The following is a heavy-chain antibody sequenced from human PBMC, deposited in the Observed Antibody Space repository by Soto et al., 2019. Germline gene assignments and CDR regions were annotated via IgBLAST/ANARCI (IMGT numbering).Heavy chain of an antibody. CDR3: AKEVGYSSGWPHFDY. CDR2: IKSKTDGGTT. V-gene: IGHV3-15*01. Sequence: GSLRLSCAASGFTFSNAWMSWVRQAPGKGLEWVGRIKSKTDGGTTDYAAPVKGRFTISRDDSKNTLYLQMNSLKAEDTAVYYCAKEVGYSSGWPHFDYWGQGTLVTSPQ. CDR1: GFTFSNAW. D-gene: IGHD6-19*01. J-gene: IGHJ4*02.